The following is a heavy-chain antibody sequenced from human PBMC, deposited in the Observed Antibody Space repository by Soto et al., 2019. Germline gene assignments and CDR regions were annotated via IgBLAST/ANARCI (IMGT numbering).Heavy chain of an antibody. J-gene: IGHJ6*02. V-gene: IGHV5-51*01. CDR3: ARLGPIAAAGPHYYYYGMDV. CDR1: GYSFTSYW. D-gene: IGHD6-13*01. Sequence: PGESLKISCKGSGYSFTSYWIGWVRQMPGKGLEWMGIIYPGDSDTRYSPSFQGQVTISADKSISTAYLQWSSLKASDTAMYYCARLGPIAAAGPHYYYYGMDVWGQGTTVTVSS. CDR2: IYPGDSDT.